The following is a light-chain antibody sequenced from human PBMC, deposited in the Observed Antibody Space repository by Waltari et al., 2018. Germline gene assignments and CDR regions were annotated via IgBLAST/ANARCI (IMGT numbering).Light chain of an antibody. V-gene: IGLV2-14*03. J-gene: IGLJ2*01. Sequence: QSTLTQPASVSGSPAQSITISCTGTNSDVGGYNYVSWYQQLPGKAPKLMIYDVNKWPSGVSNRFSGSKSGNTASLTISGLQAEDEADYYCSSYTNRDTHVIFGGGTKLTVL. CDR3: SSYTNRDTHVI. CDR2: DVN. CDR1: NSDVGGYNY.